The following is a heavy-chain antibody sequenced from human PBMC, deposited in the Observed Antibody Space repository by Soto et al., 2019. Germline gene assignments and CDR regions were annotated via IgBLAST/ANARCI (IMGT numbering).Heavy chain of an antibody. CDR3: ARDTGRGALF. V-gene: IGHV4-4*07. J-gene: IGHJ4*02. D-gene: IGHD1-1*01. CDR2: VYISGNT. CDR1: GGSVSSDY. Sequence: QVQLQESGPGLVKPSETLSLTCTVSGGSVSSDYWSWIRQPAGKGLEWIGRVYISGNTNYNPSLKSRVTMSLDTSTNQFSQKMSSVTAAETAVYYCARDTGRGALFWGQGTLVTVSS.